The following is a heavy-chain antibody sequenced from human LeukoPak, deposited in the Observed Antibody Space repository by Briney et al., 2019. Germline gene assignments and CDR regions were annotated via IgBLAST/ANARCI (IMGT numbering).Heavy chain of an antibody. J-gene: IGHJ1*01. D-gene: IGHD2-2*01. V-gene: IGHV3-23*01. Sequence: GGSLRLCCAASGFNFNYYAMSWVRQAPGKGLEWVSGISDNEGRTYYTDSVKGRFTISRDRTKNTVYLQMHNLRADDTAVYFCARHASFIPYWGQGTLVTVSS. CDR2: ISDNEGRT. CDR1: GFNFNYYA. CDR3: ARHASFIPY.